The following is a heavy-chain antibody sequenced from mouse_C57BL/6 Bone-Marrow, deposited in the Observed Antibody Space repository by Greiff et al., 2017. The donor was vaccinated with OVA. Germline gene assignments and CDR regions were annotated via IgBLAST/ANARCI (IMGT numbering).Heavy chain of an antibody. D-gene: IGHD4-1*01. Sequence: VKLQESGAELARPGASVKLSCKASGYTLTSYGISWVKQRTGQGLEWIGEIYPRSGNTYYNEKFKGKATLTGDKSSSTAYMELRSLTSEDSAVYFCALTQYFDVWGTGTTVTVSA. CDR3: ALTQYFDV. J-gene: IGHJ1*03. CDR1: GYTLTSYG. V-gene: IGHV1-81*01. CDR2: IYPRSGNT.